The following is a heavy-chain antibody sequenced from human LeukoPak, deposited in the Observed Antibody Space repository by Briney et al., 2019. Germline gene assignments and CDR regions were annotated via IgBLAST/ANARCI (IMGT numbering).Heavy chain of an antibody. CDR1: GYTFTGYY. V-gene: IGHV1-2*02. D-gene: IGHD2-15*01. Sequence: ASVKVSCKASGYTFTGYYMHWVRQAPGQGLEWMGWINPNSGGTYYAQKFQGRVTMTRDTSISTAYMELSRLISDDTAVYYCARGRYCSGDSRYPFDYWGQGTLVTVSS. CDR3: ARGRYCSGDSRYPFDY. CDR2: INPNSGGT. J-gene: IGHJ4*02.